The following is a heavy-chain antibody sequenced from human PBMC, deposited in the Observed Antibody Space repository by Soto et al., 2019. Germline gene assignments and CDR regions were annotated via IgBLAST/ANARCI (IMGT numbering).Heavy chain of an antibody. J-gene: IGHJ6*02. Sequence: QVQLVQSGAEVKKPGASVKVSCKASGYTFNRYGISWVRQAPGQGLAWVGWISVYDGNTNYAQKLQGRVTFTTDTSTSTAYMELRSLRSDDTAVYYCARDRDYYDTGGYYVGYYYYYGMDVWGQGTTVTVSS. CDR2: ISVYDGNT. D-gene: IGHD3-22*01. CDR3: ARDRDYYDTGGYYVGYYYYYGMDV. V-gene: IGHV1-18*01. CDR1: GYTFNRYG.